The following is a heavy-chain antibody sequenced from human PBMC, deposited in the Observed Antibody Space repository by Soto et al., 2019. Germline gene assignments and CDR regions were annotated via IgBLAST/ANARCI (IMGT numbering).Heavy chain of an antibody. Sequence: GGSLRLSCAASGFTFSSYSMNWVRQAPGKGLEWVSYISSSSSTIYYADSVKGRFTISRDNAKNSLYLQMNSLRAEDTAVYYCARVVRQDIVVVPAARTDAFDIWGQGTMVTVSS. D-gene: IGHD2-2*01. J-gene: IGHJ3*02. CDR2: ISSSSSTI. V-gene: IGHV3-48*01. CDR3: ARVVRQDIVVVPAARTDAFDI. CDR1: GFTFSSYS.